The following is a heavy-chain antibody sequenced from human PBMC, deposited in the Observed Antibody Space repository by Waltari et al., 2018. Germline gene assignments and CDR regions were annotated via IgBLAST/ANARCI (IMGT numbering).Heavy chain of an antibody. Sequence: VQLLESGGGLVQPGGSLRLSCAASGFTFSRYAMSWVRQAPGKGLEWVSTISGGGGGKYYAEPVKGRFSSSRDKSKNTLFLKMDSLRAEDTAVYYCAKGGSVPASYNSWGQGTLVTVSS. V-gene: IGHV3-23*01. CDR1: GFTFSRYA. CDR3: AKGGSVPASYNS. CDR2: ISGGGGGK. D-gene: IGHD2-2*01. J-gene: IGHJ4*02.